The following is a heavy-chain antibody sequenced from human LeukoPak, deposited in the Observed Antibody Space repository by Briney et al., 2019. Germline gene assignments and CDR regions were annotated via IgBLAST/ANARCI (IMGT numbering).Heavy chain of an antibody. CDR1: GGSISSYY. Sequence: SSETLSLTCTVSGGSISSYYWSWIRQPAGKGLEWIRRIYGTGTITYNPSLQSRVTMSVDTSKNEFSLKMSSVTAADTVVYYCARGHCYYNSGSYYYMDVWGKGTTVTISS. J-gene: IGHJ6*03. CDR2: IYGTGTI. D-gene: IGHD3-10*01. V-gene: IGHV4-4*07. CDR3: ARGHCYYNSGSYYYMDV.